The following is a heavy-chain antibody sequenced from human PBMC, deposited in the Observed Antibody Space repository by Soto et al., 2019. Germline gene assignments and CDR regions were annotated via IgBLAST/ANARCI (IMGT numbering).Heavy chain of an antibody. J-gene: IGHJ3*02. D-gene: IGHD3-16*02. Sequence: GGSLRLSCAASGFTFSSYSMNWVRQAPGKGLEWVSSISSSSSYIYYADSVKGRFTISRDNAKNSLYLQMNSLRAEDTAVYYCVRDLGSLRLGELSRPGAFDIWGQGTMVTVSS. CDR3: VRDLGSLRLGELSRPGAFDI. V-gene: IGHV3-21*01. CDR2: ISSSSSYI. CDR1: GFTFSSYS.